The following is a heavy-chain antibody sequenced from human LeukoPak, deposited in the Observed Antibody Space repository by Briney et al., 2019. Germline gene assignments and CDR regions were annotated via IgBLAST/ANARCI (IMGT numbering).Heavy chain of an antibody. V-gene: IGHV3-7*01. CDR3: VRDYVWGTENPDY. J-gene: IGHJ4*02. CDR1: GFTFSSYW. D-gene: IGHD3-16*01. CDR2: IKTDGSEK. Sequence: PGGSLRLSCAASGFTFSSYWMSWFRQIPGKGLEWLGNIKTDGSEKYYLDSVRGRFTISRDNAKNSLFLQMNSLRAEDTAVYYCVRDYVWGTENPDYWGQGTQVTVSS.